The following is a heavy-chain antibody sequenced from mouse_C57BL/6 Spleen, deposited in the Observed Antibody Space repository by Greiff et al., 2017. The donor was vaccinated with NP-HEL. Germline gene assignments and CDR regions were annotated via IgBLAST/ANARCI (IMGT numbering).Heavy chain of an antibody. V-gene: IGHV5-15*01. D-gene: IGHD2-5*01. J-gene: IGHJ1*03. Sequence: EVKLMESGGGLVQPGGSLKLSCAASGFTFSDYGMAWVRQAPRKGPEWVAFISNLAYSIYYAATVTGRFTISRENAKNTLYLEMSSLRSEDTAMYYCARGDSNCWYFDFWGTGTTVTVSS. CDR3: ARGDSNCWYFDF. CDR1: GFTFSDYG. CDR2: ISNLAYSI.